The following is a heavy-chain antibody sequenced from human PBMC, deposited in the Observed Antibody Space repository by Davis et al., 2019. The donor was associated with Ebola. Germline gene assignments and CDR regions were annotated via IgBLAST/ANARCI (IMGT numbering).Heavy chain of an antibody. CDR1: GFTFSSYA. D-gene: IGHD3-10*01. V-gene: IGHV3-23*01. CDR3: ARDQEKITMVRGVPLYYYYGMDV. J-gene: IGHJ6*04. CDR2: ISGSGGNT. Sequence: PGGSLRLSCAASGFTFSSYAMSWVRQAPGKGLEWVSAISGSGGNTYYADSVKGRFTISRDNSKNTLYLQMNSLRAEDTAVYYCARDQEKITMVRGVPLYYYYGMDVWGKGTTVTVSS.